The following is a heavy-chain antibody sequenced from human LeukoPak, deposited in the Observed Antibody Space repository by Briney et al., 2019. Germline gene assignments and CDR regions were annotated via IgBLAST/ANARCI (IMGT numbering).Heavy chain of an antibody. CDR2: IYYSGST. Sequence: PSETLSLTCAVYGGSFSGYYWSWIRQPPGKGLEWIGYIYYSGSTYYNPSLKSRVTISVDTSKNQFSLKLSSVTAADTAVYYCARGGGYNYYYYYMDVWGKGTTVTISS. CDR3: ARGGGYNYYYYYMDV. J-gene: IGHJ6*03. D-gene: IGHD5-12*01. V-gene: IGHV4-59*01. CDR1: GGSFSGYY.